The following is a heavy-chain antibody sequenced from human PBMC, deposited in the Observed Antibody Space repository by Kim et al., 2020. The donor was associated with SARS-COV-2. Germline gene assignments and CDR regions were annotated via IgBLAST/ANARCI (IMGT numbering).Heavy chain of an antibody. CDR1: GFTFSSYG. D-gene: IGHD3-10*01. V-gene: IGHV3-30*18. J-gene: IGHJ4*02. CDR2: ISYDGSNK. CDR3: AKAVLQNTLFDY. Sequence: GGSLRLSCAASGFTFSSYGMHWVRQAPGKGLEWVAVISYDGSNKYYEDSVKGRFTISRDNSKNTLYLQMNSLRAEDTAVYYCAKAVLQNTLFDYWGQGTLVTVSS.